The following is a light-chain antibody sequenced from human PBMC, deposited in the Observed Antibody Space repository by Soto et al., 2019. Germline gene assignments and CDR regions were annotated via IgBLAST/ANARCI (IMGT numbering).Light chain of an antibody. Sequence: QSALTQPASVSGSPGQSITISCTGTGSDVGDYNYVSWYQQHPGKAPKLMISEVSNRPSGVSNRFSGSKSGNTASLTISGLQAEDEADYYCSSYTSSSTLVFGTGTKVTVL. CDR1: GSDVGDYNY. CDR3: SSYTSSSTLV. J-gene: IGLJ1*01. V-gene: IGLV2-14*01. CDR2: EVS.